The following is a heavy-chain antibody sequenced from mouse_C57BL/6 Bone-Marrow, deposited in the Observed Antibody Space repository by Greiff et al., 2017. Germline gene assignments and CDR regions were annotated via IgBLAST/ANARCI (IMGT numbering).Heavy chain of an antibody. D-gene: IGHD1-1*01. CDR3: ARDLYYYGSSYYFDY. CDR1: GYTFTSYW. Sequence: VQLQQPGAELVKPGASVKLSCKASGYTFTSYWMQWVKQRPGQGLEWIGEIDPSDSYTNYNQKFKGQATLTVDTSSSTAYMQLSSLTSEDSAVYYCARDLYYYGSSYYFDYWGQGTTLTVSS. V-gene: IGHV1-50*01. J-gene: IGHJ2*01. CDR2: IDPSDSYT.